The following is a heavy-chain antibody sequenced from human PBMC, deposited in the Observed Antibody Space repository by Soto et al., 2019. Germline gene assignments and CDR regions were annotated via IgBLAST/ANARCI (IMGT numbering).Heavy chain of an antibody. V-gene: IGHV4-34*01. J-gene: IGHJ4*02. CDR1: GGSFIGYY. CDR3: ARGIGYSSSINGYSSRRLRVDS. CDR2: VNHSGTT. Sequence: QVQLQQWGAGLLKPSETLSLTCAVYGGSFIGYYWTWIRQSPETGLEWIGEVNHSGTTYYNPSLKTRVTISVHTPKSQFSLTVSSVNAAYTAVHYCARGIGYSSSINGYSSRRLRVDSWGQGTLVTVSS. D-gene: IGHD2-2*01.